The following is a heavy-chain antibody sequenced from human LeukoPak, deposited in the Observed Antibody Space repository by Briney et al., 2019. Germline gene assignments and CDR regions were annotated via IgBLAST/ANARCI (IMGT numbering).Heavy chain of an antibody. CDR3: ARGGLLRRAPDSTGTY. CDR1: GFSLNHLS. CDR2: INPSGGST. Sequence: GASVKVSCKVSGFSLNHLSMHWVRQAPGQGLEWMGIINPSGGSTSYAQKFQGRVTMTRDTSTSTVYMELSSLRSEDTAVYYCARGGLLRRAPDSTGTYWGQGTLVTVSS. V-gene: IGHV1-46*02. D-gene: IGHD3-16*01. J-gene: IGHJ4*02.